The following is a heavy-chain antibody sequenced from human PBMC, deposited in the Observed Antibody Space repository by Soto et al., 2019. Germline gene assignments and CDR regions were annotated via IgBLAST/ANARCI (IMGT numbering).Heavy chain of an antibody. D-gene: IGHD4-4*01. V-gene: IGHV4-30-4*01. CDR3: AREGVAVTTFDP. Sequence: SETLSLTCTVSGGSISSADYYWSWIRQPPGKGLEWIGYIYYSGSTYYHPSLKSRLTISVDASKNQFSLKLSSVTAADTAVYYGAREGVAVTTFDPWGQGTLVTVSS. CDR1: GGSISSADYY. J-gene: IGHJ5*02. CDR2: IYYSGST.